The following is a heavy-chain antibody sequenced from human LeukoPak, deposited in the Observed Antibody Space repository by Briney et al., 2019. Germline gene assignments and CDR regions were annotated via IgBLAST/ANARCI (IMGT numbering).Heavy chain of an antibody. CDR1: GSSISSYY. CDR3: ARVEVGAANRQWYGMDV. V-gene: IGHV4-59*01. Sequence: SETLSLTCTISGSSISSYYWSWIRQPPGKGLEWIGYVSYIGSTNYNPSLKSRVTISVDTSKSLFSLKLGSVTAADTAVYYCARVEVGAANRQWYGMDVWGQGTTVTVSS. D-gene: IGHD6-19*01. J-gene: IGHJ6*02. CDR2: VSYIGST.